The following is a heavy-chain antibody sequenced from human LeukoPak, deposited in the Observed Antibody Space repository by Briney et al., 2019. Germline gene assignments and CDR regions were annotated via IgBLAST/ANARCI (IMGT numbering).Heavy chain of an antibody. D-gene: IGHD1-26*01. CDR1: GYTFSGYY. V-gene: IGHV1-2*02. Sequence: ASVKVSCKASGYTFSGYYMHWVRQAPGEGLGWMGWINPNSGGTNYAQKFQGRVTMTRDTSISTAYMELSRLRSDDTAVYYCARDMYSGSYQPFDYWGQGALVTVSS. J-gene: IGHJ4*02. CDR2: INPNSGGT. CDR3: ARDMYSGSYQPFDY.